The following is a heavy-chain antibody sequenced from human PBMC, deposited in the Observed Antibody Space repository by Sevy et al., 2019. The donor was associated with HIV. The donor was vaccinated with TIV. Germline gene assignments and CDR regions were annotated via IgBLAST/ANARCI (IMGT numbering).Heavy chain of an antibody. D-gene: IGHD5-18*01. J-gene: IGHJ4*02. CDR3: VREGLGGFSYSLDC. CDR1: GFNFSSYW. Sequence: GGSLRLSCAASGFNFSSYWMSWVRQAPGKGLEWVATMKEDGSEKSYVDSVKGRFTISRDNAKNSLYLQMNSLRVDDTALYYCVREGLGGFSYSLDCWGQGTLVTVSS. V-gene: IGHV3-7*01. CDR2: MKEDGSEK.